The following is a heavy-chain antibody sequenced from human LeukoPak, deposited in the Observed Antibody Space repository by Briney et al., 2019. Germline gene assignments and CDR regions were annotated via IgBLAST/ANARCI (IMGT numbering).Heavy chain of an antibody. Sequence: SVKVSCKAYGGTFSSYAISWVRQAPGQGLEWMGGIIAIFGTANYAQKFQGRVTITADESTSTAYMELSSLRSEDTAVYYCARAHYRISGSYLRGDAFDIWGQGTMVTVSS. D-gene: IGHD1-26*01. CDR1: GGTFSSYA. J-gene: IGHJ3*02. V-gene: IGHV1-69*13. CDR2: IIAIFGTA. CDR3: ARAHYRISGSYLRGDAFDI.